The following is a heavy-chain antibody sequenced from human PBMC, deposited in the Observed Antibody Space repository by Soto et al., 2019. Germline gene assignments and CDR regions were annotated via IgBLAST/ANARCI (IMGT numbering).Heavy chain of an antibody. Sequence: QLQLQESGPGLVKPSETLSLTCTVSGGSISSSSYYWGWIRQPPGKRLEWIGSIYYSGSTYYNPSLKSRVTISVDTSKNQFSLRLSSVTAADTAVFFCARQYQLFRYYYSMDVWGQGTTVTVSS. CDR3: ARQYQLFRYYYSMDV. CDR1: GGSISSSSYY. D-gene: IGHD2-2*01. V-gene: IGHV4-39*01. J-gene: IGHJ6*02. CDR2: IYYSGST.